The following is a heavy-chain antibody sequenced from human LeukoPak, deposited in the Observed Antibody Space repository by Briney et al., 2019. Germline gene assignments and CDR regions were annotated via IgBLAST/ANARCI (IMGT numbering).Heavy chain of an antibody. CDR2: MYHSGNT. D-gene: IGHD2-8*01. CDR3: ACLSSNGRRAFDI. Sequence: SETLPLTCTVSGGSISSYYWTWIRQPPGKGLEWIGYMYHSGNTNYNPSLRSRVTMSVDTSKSQFSLKLTFVTAADTAVYYCACLSSNGRRAFDIWGQGTVATVTS. CDR1: GGSISSYY. J-gene: IGHJ3*02. V-gene: IGHV4-59*08.